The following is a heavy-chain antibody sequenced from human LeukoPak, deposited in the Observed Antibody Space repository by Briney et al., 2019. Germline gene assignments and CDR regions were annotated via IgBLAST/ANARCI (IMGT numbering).Heavy chain of an antibody. CDR3: AKHVSGSLFYFDY. J-gene: IGHJ4*02. D-gene: IGHD3-10*01. CDR1: GFTFRNCS. CDR2: ISGSGYNT. Sequence: GGSLRLSCAASGFTFRNCSMSWVRQAPGKGLEWVSGISGSGYNTYYADSVKGRFTISRDNSKNTLYLQMNSLGAEDTAVYYCAKHVSGSLFYFDYWGQRTLVTVSS. V-gene: IGHV3-23*01.